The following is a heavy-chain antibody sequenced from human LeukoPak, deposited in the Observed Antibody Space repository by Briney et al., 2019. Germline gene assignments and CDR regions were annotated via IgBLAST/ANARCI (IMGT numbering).Heavy chain of an antibody. J-gene: IGHJ4*02. V-gene: IGHV4-39*01. D-gene: IGHD5-18*01. CDR3: ARQSTAMGTFDY. CDR2: IYYSGST. Sequence: KPSETLSLTCTVSGGSISSSSYYWGWIRQPPGKGLEWIGSIYYSGSTYYNPSLKSRVTISVDTSKNQFSLKLSSVTAADTAVYYCARQSTAMGTFDYWGQGTLVPVSS. CDR1: GGSISSSSYY.